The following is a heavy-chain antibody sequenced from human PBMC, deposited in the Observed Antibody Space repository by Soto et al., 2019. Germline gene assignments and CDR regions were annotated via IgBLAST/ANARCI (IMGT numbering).Heavy chain of an antibody. V-gene: IGHV3-15*07. Sequence: AGSLRLSCAVSGVTLSNVWMNWVRQAPGKGPEWVGRIKSKTDGGTVEYAAPVKDRFTISRDDSENTLYLQMNSLKTEDTAVYYCSHGYYQYFESWGQGTLVTVSS. CDR3: SHGYYQYFES. CDR1: GVTLSNVW. CDR2: IKSKTDGGTV. D-gene: IGHD5-18*01. J-gene: IGHJ4*02.